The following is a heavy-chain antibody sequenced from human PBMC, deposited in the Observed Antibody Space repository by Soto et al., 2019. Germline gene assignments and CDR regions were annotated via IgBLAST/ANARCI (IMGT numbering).Heavy chain of an antibody. D-gene: IGHD3-9*01. V-gene: IGHV3-30*18. CDR1: GFTFRSYG. Sequence: QVQLVESGGGVVQPGRSLKVSCVASGFTFRSYGMHWVRQGPGKGLEWGAVISNDGRNKYYADSVKGRFSISRDNPKNPLXXEMNSLRAEDTAVYYCVKEEYYDILTGSRGDGFDIWGQGTMVTVSS. CDR3: VKEEYYDILTGSRGDGFDI. J-gene: IGHJ3*02. CDR2: ISNDGRNK.